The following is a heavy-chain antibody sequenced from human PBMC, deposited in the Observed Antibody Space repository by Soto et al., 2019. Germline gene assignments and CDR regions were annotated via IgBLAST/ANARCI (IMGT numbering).Heavy chain of an antibody. D-gene: IGHD6-13*01. CDR3: VEDTQQPRVSSAGIFDY. V-gene: IGHV3-64D*06. CDR2: ISSNGGST. CDR1: GFTFSSYA. J-gene: IGHJ4*02. Sequence: PGGSLRLSCSASGFTFSSYAMHWVRQAPGKGLEYVSAISSNGGSTYYADSVKGRFTISRDNSKNTLYLQMSSLRAEDTAVYYCVEDTQQPRVSSAGIFDYWGQGTLVTVS.